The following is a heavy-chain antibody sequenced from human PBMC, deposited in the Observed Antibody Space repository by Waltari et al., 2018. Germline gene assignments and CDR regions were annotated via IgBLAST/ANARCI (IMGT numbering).Heavy chain of an antibody. CDR1: GFTFSSYA. CDR3: ARDRGSGYYFDY. CDR2: IKQDGSEK. D-gene: IGHD3-22*01. J-gene: IGHJ4*02. Sequence: EVQLLESGGGLVQPGGSLRLSCAASGFTFSSYAMSWVRQAPGKGLEWVANIKQDGSEKYYVDSVKGRFTISRDNAKNSLYLQMNSLRAEDTAVYYCARDRGSGYYFDYWGQGTLVTVSS. V-gene: IGHV3-7*01.